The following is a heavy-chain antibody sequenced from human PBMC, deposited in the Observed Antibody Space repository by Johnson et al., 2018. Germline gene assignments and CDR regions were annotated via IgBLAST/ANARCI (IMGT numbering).Heavy chain of an antibody. CDR3: AREWIGGAFDS. V-gene: IGHV4-31*03. CDR2: LYYSGST. J-gene: IGHJ3*02. Sequence: QVQLQESGPGLVKPSQTLSLTCTVSGGSISSGDYYWNWIRQHPVKGLEWIGYLYYSGSTYYNPSLKSRVTISVDTSKNQFSLKLRSVTAADTADYYGAREWIGGAFDSGGQGTMVTVSS. D-gene: IGHD5-12*01. CDR1: GGSISSGDYY.